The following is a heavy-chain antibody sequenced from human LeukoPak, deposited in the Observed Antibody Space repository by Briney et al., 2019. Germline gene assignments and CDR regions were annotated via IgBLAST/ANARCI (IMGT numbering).Heavy chain of an antibody. CDR2: INHSGST. CDR3: ARVLPRTGGATRLRRPELNWFDP. Sequence: PSETLSLTCAVYGGSFSGYYWSWIRQPPGKGLEWSGEINHSGSTNYNPSLKSRVTISVDTSKNQFSLKLSSVTAADTAVYYCARVLPRTGGATRLRRPELNWFDPWGQGTLVTVSS. J-gene: IGHJ5*02. CDR1: GGSFSGYY. V-gene: IGHV4-34*01. D-gene: IGHD1-26*01.